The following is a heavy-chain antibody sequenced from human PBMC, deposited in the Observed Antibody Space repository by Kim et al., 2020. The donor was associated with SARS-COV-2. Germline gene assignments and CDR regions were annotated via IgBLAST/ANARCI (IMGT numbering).Heavy chain of an antibody. D-gene: IGHD5-18*01. Sequence: GFTERFVFSIDTSVSTAYLQISSLKAEDTAVYYCARDQRGYSYGYYFDYWGQGTLVTVSS. CDR3: ARDQRGYSYGYYFDY. J-gene: IGHJ4*02. V-gene: IGHV7-4-1*02.